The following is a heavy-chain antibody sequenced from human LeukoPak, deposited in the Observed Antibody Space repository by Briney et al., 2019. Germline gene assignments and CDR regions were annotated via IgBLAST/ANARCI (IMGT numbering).Heavy chain of an antibody. CDR1: GGSISSYY. J-gene: IGHJ4*02. V-gene: IGHV4-59*01. CDR2: IYYSGST. Sequence: SETLSLTCTVSGGSISSYYWSWIRQPPGKGLEWIGYIYYSGSTNYNPSLKSRVTISVDTSKNQFSLKLSSVTAADTAVYYCARQEIATLNFDYWGQGTLVTVSS. D-gene: IGHD5-24*01. CDR3: ARQEIATLNFDY.